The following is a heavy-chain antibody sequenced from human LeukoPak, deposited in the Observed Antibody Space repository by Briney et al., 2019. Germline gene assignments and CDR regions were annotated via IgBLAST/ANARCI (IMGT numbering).Heavy chain of an antibody. Sequence: EASVKVSCKASGYTFTYRYLHWVRQAPGQALEWMGWITPFNGNTNYAQKFQDRVTITRDRPMSTAYMELSSLRSEDTAIYYCATSDYYDSSGYYSPFDYWGQGTLVTVSS. V-gene: IGHV1-45*02. CDR1: GYTFTYRY. J-gene: IGHJ4*02. CDR2: ITPFNGNT. CDR3: ATSDYYDSSGYYSPFDY. D-gene: IGHD3-22*01.